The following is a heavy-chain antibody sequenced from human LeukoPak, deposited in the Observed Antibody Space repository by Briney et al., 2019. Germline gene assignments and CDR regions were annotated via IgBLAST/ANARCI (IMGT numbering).Heavy chain of an antibody. CDR3: ARDHKSDYYDSSGYYVYALDI. CDR2: IYYSGST. Sequence: PSETLSLTCTVSGGSLSSYYWSWIRQPPGKGLEWIGYIYYSGSTNYNPSLKSRVTISVDTSKNQFSLKLSSVTAADTAVYYCARDHKSDYYDSSGYYVYALDIWGQGTMVTVSS. J-gene: IGHJ3*02. V-gene: IGHV4-59*01. CDR1: GGSLSSYY. D-gene: IGHD3-22*01.